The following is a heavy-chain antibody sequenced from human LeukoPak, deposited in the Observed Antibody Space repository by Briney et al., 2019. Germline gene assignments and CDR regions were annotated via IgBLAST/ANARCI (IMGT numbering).Heavy chain of an antibody. CDR1: GFTFSSYG. D-gene: IGHD5-12*01. J-gene: IGHJ4*02. CDR2: IWYDGGNK. V-gene: IGHV3-33*01. CDR3: ARAGPRGYSGYGSDY. Sequence: PGGSLRLSCAASGFTFSSYGMHWVRQAPGKGLEWVAVIWYDGGNKYYADSVKGRFTISRDNSKNTLYLQMNSLRAEDTAVYYCARAGPRGYSGYGSDYWGQGTLVTVSS.